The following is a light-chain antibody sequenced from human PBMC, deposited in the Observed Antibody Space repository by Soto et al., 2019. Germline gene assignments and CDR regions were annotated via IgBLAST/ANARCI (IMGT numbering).Light chain of an antibody. V-gene: IGKV1-5*03. CDR1: QSIDSW. CDR3: QQYKSFSLT. Sequence: DIQMTQSPSTLSASVGDRVTITCRASQSIDSWLAWYQQKPGKAPKFLIYKTSNLESGVPSRFSGSGSGTEFSLTISSLQPDDFATYYCQQYKSFSLTFGGGTRVEVK. CDR2: KTS. J-gene: IGKJ4*01.